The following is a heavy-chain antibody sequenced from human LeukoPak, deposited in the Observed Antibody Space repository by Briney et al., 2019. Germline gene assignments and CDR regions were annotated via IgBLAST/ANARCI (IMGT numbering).Heavy chain of an antibody. V-gene: IGHV3-30*04. CDR1: GNTFNTDA. CDR2: ISVDGRDK. D-gene: IGHD3-10*01. J-gene: IGHJ4*02. Sequence: GGSLRLSCAASGNTFNTDAMSWVRQAPGKGLEWVAVISVDGRDKHYADSVRGRFTISRDNSKNTVYLQMDSLRVEDTAQYSCARDISGSANYYFDYWGQGILVTVST. CDR3: ARDISGSANYYFDY.